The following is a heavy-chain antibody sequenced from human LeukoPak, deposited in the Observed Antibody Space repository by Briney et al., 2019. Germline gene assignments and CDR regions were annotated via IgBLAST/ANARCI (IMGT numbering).Heavy chain of an antibody. CDR2: IRYDGSNK. Sequence: GGSLRLSCAASGFTFSSYGMHWVRQAPGKGLEWVAFIRYDGSNKYYADSVKGRFTTSRDNSKNTLYLQMNSLRAEDTAVYYCTLYYFDYWGQGTLVTVSS. J-gene: IGHJ4*02. CDR3: TLYYFDY. V-gene: IGHV3-30*02. CDR1: GFTFSSYG.